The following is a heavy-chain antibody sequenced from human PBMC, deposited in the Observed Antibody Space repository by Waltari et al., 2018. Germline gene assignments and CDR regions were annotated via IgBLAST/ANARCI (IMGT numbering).Heavy chain of an antibody. CDR3: AKDTPYCSGGSCPVGPFDL. J-gene: IGHJ2*01. CDR1: GFTFDDYA. D-gene: IGHD2-15*01. CDR2: ISGNSGSI. Sequence: EVQLVESGGGLVQPGRSLRLSCAASGFTFDDYAMHWVRQAPGKGLEWVSGISGNSGSIGYADSVKGRSTISRDNAKNSLYLQMNSLRAEDTALYYCAKDTPYCSGGSCPVGPFDLWGRGTLVTVSS. V-gene: IGHV3-9*01.